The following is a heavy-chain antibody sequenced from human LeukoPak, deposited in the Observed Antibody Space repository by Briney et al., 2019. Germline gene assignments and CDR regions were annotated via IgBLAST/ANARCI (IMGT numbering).Heavy chain of an antibody. D-gene: IGHD3-10*01. CDR1: GFTFSSYW. CDR2: IKQDGSEK. J-gene: IGHJ5*02. CDR3: ARDRALGWFDP. Sequence: PGGSLRLSCAASGFTFSSYWMSWVRQAPGKGLEWVANIKQDGSEKYYVDSVKGRLTISRDNAKNSLYLQMNSLRAEDTAVYYCARDRALGWFDPWGQGTLVTVSS. V-gene: IGHV3-7*01.